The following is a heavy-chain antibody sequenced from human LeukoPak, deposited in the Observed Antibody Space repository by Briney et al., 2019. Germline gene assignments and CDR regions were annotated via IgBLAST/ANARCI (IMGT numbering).Heavy chain of an antibody. V-gene: IGHV3-23*01. D-gene: IGHD6-19*01. Sequence: PGGSLRLSCAASGFTFSTYAMSWVRQAAGKGLEWVSLISGSTGRTYYADSVKGRFTISRDNSKNTLYLQMNSLRAEDTAVYYCAKRHTSGSGEDYWGQGTLVTVSS. CDR3: AKRHTSGSGEDY. J-gene: IGHJ4*02. CDR1: GFTFSTYA. CDR2: ISGSTGRT.